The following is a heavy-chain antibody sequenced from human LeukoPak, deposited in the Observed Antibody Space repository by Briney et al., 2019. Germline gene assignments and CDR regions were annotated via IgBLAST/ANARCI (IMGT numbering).Heavy chain of an antibody. CDR3: ARQGADCGGDCSIDY. D-gene: IGHD2-21*02. Sequence: RGESLKISCKGSGYSFASYWIAWVRQMPGKGLEWMGIIYPGDSDTRYSPSFQGQVTISADRSTSTAYLQWSSLKASDTAMYYCARQGADCGGDCSIDYWGQGTLVTVSS. V-gene: IGHV5-51*01. CDR2: IYPGDSDT. CDR1: GYSFASYW. J-gene: IGHJ4*02.